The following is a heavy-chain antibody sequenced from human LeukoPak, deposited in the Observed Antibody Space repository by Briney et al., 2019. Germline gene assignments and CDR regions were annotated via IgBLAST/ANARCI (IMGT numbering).Heavy chain of an antibody. J-gene: IGHJ3*02. Sequence: GSLRLSCAASVFSLTSDSMSSVRQAPGKGLEWVSSIIISSSYIYYADSVKGRFTISRDNAKNTLYLQMHSLSAEDTAVYYCARRVRAGSYSSGEAFDIWGQGTMVTVSS. CDR2: IIISSSYI. D-gene: IGHD3-9*01. CDR3: ARRVRAGSYSSGEAFDI. CDR1: VFSLTSDS. V-gene: IGHV3-21*01.